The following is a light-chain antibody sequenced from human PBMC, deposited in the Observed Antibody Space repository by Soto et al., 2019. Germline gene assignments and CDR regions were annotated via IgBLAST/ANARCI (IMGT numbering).Light chain of an antibody. Sequence: QSALTQPASLSGSPGQSITISCTGTSSDVGGSGLVSWYQFHPGKAPKLLIYDASKRPSGVPDRFSASKSGNTASLTISGLQAEDEADYYCCSYAGSYTWVFGGGTKLTVL. CDR2: DAS. CDR3: CSYAGSYTWV. J-gene: IGLJ3*02. V-gene: IGLV2-11*01. CDR1: SSDVGGSGL.